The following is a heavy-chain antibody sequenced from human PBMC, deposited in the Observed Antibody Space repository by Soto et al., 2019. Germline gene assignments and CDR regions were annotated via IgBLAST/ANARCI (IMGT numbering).Heavy chain of an antibody. CDR2: IIPILGIA. CDR3: ARDDFDTKPTAVTSLLPRLVDY. D-gene: IGHD3-9*01. Sequence: QVQLVQSGAEVKKPGSSVKVSCNASGGTFSSYTISWVRQAPGQGLEWMGRIIPILGIANYEQKFQGRVTITADKSTSTAYMELSSLTSEDTAVYYCARDDFDTKPTAVTSLLPRLVDYWGQGTLVTVSS. CDR1: GGTFSSYT. J-gene: IGHJ4*02. V-gene: IGHV1-69*08.